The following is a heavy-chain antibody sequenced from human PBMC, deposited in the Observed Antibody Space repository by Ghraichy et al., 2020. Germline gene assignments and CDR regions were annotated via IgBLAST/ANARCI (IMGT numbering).Heavy chain of an antibody. J-gene: IGHJ2*01. CDR1: GGSISSSSYY. CDR2: IYYSGST. CDR3: ARVVITTWDWYFDL. Sequence: SETLSLTCTVSGGSISSSSYYWGWIRQPPGKGLEWIGSIYYSGSTYYNPSLKSRVTISVDTSKNQFSLKLSSVTAADTAVYYCARVVITTWDWYFDLWGRGTLVTVSS. D-gene: IGHD3-22*01. V-gene: IGHV4-39*01.